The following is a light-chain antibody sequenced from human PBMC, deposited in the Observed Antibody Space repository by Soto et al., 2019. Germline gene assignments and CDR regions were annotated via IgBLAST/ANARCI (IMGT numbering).Light chain of an antibody. CDR1: SSNIGAGYD. CDR2: GNS. J-gene: IGLJ1*01. CDR3: QSYDSSLSGFYV. Sequence: SVLTQPPSVCGAPGQRVTISWTGSSSNIGAGYDVHWYQQLPGTAPKLLIYGNSNRPSGVPDRFSGSKSGTSASLAITGLQAEDEADYYCQSYDSSLSGFYVFGTGTKVTVL. V-gene: IGLV1-40*01.